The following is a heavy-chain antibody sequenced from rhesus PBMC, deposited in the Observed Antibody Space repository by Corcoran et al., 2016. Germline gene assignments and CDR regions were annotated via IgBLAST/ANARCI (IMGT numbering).Heavy chain of an antibody. CDR3: AREQLVYFDY. J-gene: IGHJ4*01. V-gene: IGHV4S7*01. D-gene: IGHD6-13*01. Sequence: QVQLQESGPGLVKPSETLSLTCAVSGGSISDSYYWNWIRQPPGKGLEWIGNIYGISGSTYYNPSLKSRVTISKDTSKNQFSLKLSSVTAADTAVYYCAREQLVYFDYWGQGVLVTVSS. CDR1: GGSISDSYY. CDR2: IYGISGST.